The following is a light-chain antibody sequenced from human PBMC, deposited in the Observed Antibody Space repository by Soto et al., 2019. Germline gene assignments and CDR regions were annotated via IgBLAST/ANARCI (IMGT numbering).Light chain of an antibody. Sequence: QSVLTQPRSVSGSPGQSVTISCTGTSSDVGGYNYVSWYQHHPGKAPKLMIYDVSKRPSGVPDRFSGSKSGNTASLTISGLQAEDEADYYCCSYAGSYTVWVFGTGTKVTVL. CDR2: DVS. J-gene: IGLJ1*01. CDR3: CSYAGSYTVWV. CDR1: SSDVGGYNY. V-gene: IGLV2-11*01.